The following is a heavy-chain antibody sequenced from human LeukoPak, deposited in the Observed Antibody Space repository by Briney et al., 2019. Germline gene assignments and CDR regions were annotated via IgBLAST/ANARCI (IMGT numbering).Heavy chain of an antibody. D-gene: IGHD3/OR15-3a*01. CDR2: LYSDGTT. J-gene: IGHJ4*02. CDR1: GFTFSSYA. Sequence: AGGSLRLSCAASGFTFSSYAMSWVRQAPGKGLEWVSVLYSDGTTYYADSVKGRFTISRDNSKNSLYLQMNNVRAEDTAMYYCASTGYDRTGYTDNHDDWGQGTLVTVSA. CDR3: ASTGYDRTGYTDNHDD. V-gene: IGHV3-23*03.